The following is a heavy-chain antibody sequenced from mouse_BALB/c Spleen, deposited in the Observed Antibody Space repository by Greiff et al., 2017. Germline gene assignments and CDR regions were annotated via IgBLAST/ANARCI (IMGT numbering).Heavy chain of an antibody. CDR2: IDPANGNT. D-gene: IGHD2-4*01. CDR1: GFNIKDTY. V-gene: IGHV14-3*02. J-gene: IGHJ2*01. CDR3: ARERYDYDALDY. Sequence: EVKVVESGAELVKPGASVKLSCTASGFNIKDTYMHWVKQRPEQGLEWIGRIDPANGNTKYDPKFQGKATITADTSSNTAYLQLSSLTSEDTAVYYCARERYDYDALDYWGQGTTLTVSS.